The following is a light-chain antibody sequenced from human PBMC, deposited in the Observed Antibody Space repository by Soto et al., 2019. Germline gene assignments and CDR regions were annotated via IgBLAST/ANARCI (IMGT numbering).Light chain of an antibody. CDR3: CSYAGSSDVV. CDR2: DVS. CDR1: SSDVGGYEY. V-gene: IGLV2-11*01. Sequence: QSVVTQPRSVSGSPGQSVTISCTGTSSDVGGYEYVSWYQQHPGKAPKLTIYDVSKRPSGVPDRFSGSKSGNTASLTISGLQAEDEADYYCCSYAGSSDVVFGGGTKLTVL. J-gene: IGLJ2*01.